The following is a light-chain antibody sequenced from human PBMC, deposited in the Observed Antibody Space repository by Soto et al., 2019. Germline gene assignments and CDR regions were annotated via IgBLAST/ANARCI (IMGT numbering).Light chain of an antibody. CDR1: SGHSSYA. Sequence: QPVLTQSPSASASLGASVKLTCTLSSGHSSYAIAWHQQQPAKGPRYLMKLNSDGSHSKGDGIPDRFSGSSSGAERYLTISSLQSEDEADYYCQTWGTGIRVFGGGTKLTVL. J-gene: IGLJ3*02. CDR3: QTWGTGIRV. V-gene: IGLV4-69*01. CDR2: LNSDGSH.